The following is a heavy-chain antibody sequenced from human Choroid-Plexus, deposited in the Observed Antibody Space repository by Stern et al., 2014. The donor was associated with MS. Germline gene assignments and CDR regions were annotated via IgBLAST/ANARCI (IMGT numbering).Heavy chain of an antibody. CDR3: ARAYTYYSNSAGY. J-gene: IGHJ4*02. CDR2: ILPTFATP. V-gene: IGHV1-69*01. Sequence: QVQLVQSGAEVKKPGSSVKVSCKASGGTFSSYEITWVRQAPGQGLEWMGGILPTFATPTYAQKFQDSVTICADESTRTACMELGSLKSEDTAIYFCARAYTYYSNSAGYWGQGTLVTVSS. D-gene: IGHD3-10*01. CDR1: GGTFSSYE.